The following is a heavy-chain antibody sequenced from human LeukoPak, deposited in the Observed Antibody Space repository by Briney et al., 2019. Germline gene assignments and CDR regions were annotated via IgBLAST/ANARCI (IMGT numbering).Heavy chain of an antibody. D-gene: IGHD7-27*01. J-gene: IGHJ6*03. CDR2: ISYDGSNK. CDR3: ARSRNWELDNYMDV. V-gene: IGHV3-30*03. CDR1: GFTFSSYG. Sequence: GGSLRLSCAASGFTFSSYGMHWVRQAPGKGLEWVAVISYDGSNKYYADSVRGRFTISRDNSKNTLYLQMNSLRAEDTAVYYCARSRNWELDNYMDVWGKGTTVTVSS.